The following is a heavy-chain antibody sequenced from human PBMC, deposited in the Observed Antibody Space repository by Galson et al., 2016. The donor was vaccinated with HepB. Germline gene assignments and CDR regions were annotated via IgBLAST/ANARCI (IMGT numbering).Heavy chain of an antibody. CDR1: GFIFTNFV. CDR3: ARDLGGYSGYGGNYFGMDV. CDR2: VPHYGNNK. Sequence: SLRLSCAASGFIFTNFVMSWVRKAPGKGLEWVTVVPHYGNNKYYADSVKGRFTVSRDNSKSTVNLHMNSLRPEDTAVYYCARDLGGYSGYGGNYFGMDVWGQGTTVTVS. J-gene: IGHJ6*02. D-gene: IGHD5-12*01. V-gene: IGHV3-30-3*01.